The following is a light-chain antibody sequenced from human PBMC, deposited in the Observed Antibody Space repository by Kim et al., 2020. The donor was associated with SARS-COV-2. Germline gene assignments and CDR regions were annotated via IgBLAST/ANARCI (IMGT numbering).Light chain of an antibody. CDR1: NIGTKN. Sequence: SVARGQTARITWGGNNIGTKNVHWFQQKPGQAPVLVICGDSNRPSGIPERFSGSNSGNTATLTISRAQPGDEADYYCQVWDSSTGVFGGGTQLTVL. CDR2: GDS. V-gene: IGLV3-9*01. CDR3: QVWDSSTGV. J-gene: IGLJ3*02.